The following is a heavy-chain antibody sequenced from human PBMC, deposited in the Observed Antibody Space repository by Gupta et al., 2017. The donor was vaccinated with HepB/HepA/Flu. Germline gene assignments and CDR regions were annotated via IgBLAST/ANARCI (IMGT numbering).Heavy chain of an antibody. Sequence: VQLVQSGAAVATPGHSVTVTFKASGGTFRTNSISWVRQAPGQGLEWVGGIIPIFGTASYAQKFQDRVTIIADESRTTAYMELRSLTSEDTAMYYCARDAIQLGIDGFDIWGQGTMVTVSS. V-gene: IGHV1-69*01. CDR3: ARDAIQLGIDGFDI. CDR1: GGTFRTNS. J-gene: IGHJ3*02. CDR2: IIPIFGTA. D-gene: IGHD5-24*01.